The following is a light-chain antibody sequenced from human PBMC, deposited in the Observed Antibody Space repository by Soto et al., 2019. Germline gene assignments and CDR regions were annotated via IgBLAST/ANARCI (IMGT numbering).Light chain of an antibody. CDR3: SSYTSSSTRV. V-gene: IGLV2-14*03. J-gene: IGLJ1*01. CDR2: EVS. Sequence: QSALTQPASVSGSPGQSITISCTGTSSDVGAYDFVSWYQQHPDKAPKLMIYEVSNRPSGDSNRFSGSKSVNTATLTFSGFQAEDEADYYCSSYTSSSTRVFGTGTKVTVL. CDR1: SSDVGAYDF.